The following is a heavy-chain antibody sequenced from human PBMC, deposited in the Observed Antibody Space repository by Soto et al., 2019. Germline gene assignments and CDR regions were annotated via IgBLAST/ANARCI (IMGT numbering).Heavy chain of an antibody. J-gene: IGHJ4*02. Sequence: ESGGGLVQPGGSLRLSCVGSGFTYEDSAMHWVRQVSGKGLEWVSGIGWNSGSVGYVDSVKGRFTISRDNAKNSLYLQMNSLRPEDTALYYCAKDRRGYYGSGSLDYWGLGTLVTVSS. CDR1: GFTYEDSA. V-gene: IGHV3-9*01. CDR2: IGWNSGSV. D-gene: IGHD3-10*01. CDR3: AKDRRGYYGSGSLDY.